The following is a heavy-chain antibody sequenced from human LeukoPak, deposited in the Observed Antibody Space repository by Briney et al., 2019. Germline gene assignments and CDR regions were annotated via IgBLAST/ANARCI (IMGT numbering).Heavy chain of an antibody. CDR1: GFTFSNFA. CDR3: ARRTAVAGNRRWFDP. J-gene: IGHJ5*02. Sequence: GSLRLSCAASGFTFSNFAMNWVRQAPGKGLEWIGYIYYSGSTNYNPSLKSRVTISVDTSKNQFSLKLSSVTAADTAVYYCARRTAVAGNRRWFDPWGQGTLVTVSS. D-gene: IGHD6-19*01. V-gene: IGHV4-59*01. CDR2: IYYSGST.